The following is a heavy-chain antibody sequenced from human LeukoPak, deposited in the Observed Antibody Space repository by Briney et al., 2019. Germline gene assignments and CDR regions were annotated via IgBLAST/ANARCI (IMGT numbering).Heavy chain of an antibody. Sequence: APVKVSCKASGYTFTSYGISWVRQAPGQGLEWMGWISAYNGNTNYAQKLQGRVTMTTDTSTSTGYMELRSLRSDDTAVYYCPRVRDSSGYLEPYYFDYWGQGTLVTVSS. CDR1: GYTFTSYG. CDR2: ISAYNGNT. J-gene: IGHJ4*02. V-gene: IGHV1-18*01. D-gene: IGHD3-22*01. CDR3: PRVRDSSGYLEPYYFDY.